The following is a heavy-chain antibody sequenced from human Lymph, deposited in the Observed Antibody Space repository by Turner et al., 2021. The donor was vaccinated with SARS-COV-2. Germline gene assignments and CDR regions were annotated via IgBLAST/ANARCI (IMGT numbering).Heavy chain of an antibody. Sequence: EVQLVESGGGLVQPGWSLSLACAASGPTVSSNYMSWVRQAPGKGLEWVSVIYSGGSTYYADSVKGRFTISRHNSKNTLFLQMNSLRAEDTAVYYCARDLDTAGGMDVWGQGTTVTVSS. CDR3: ARDLDTAGGMDV. V-gene: IGHV3-53*04. J-gene: IGHJ6*02. CDR2: IYSGGST. CDR1: GPTVSSNY. D-gene: IGHD5-18*01.